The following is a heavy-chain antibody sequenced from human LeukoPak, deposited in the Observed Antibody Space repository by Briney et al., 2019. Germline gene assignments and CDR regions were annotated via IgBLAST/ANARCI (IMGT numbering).Heavy chain of an antibody. V-gene: IGHV3-72*01. CDR1: GFTFSDHY. Sequence: PGGSLRLSCAASGFTFSDHYMDWVRQAPGKGLEWVGRTRNKANSYTTEYAASVKGRFTISRDDSKNSLYLQINSLRAEDTAVYYCARVLRYFDWTMGYYYYMDVWGKGTTVTVSS. D-gene: IGHD3-9*01. CDR2: TRNKANSYTT. J-gene: IGHJ6*03. CDR3: ARVLRYFDWTMGYYYYMDV.